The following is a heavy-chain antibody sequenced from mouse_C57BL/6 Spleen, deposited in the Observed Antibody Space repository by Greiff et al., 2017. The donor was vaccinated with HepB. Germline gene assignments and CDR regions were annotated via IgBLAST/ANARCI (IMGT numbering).Heavy chain of an antibody. Sequence: EVKLVESGGGLVKPGGSLKLSCAASGFTFSDYGMHWVRQAPEKGLEWVAYTSSGSSTIYYADTVKGRFTISRDNAKNTLFLQMTSLRSEDTAMYYCARGGYYGSPYYYAMDYWGQGTSVTVSS. CDR1: GFTFSDYG. D-gene: IGHD1-1*01. CDR3: ARGGYYGSPYYYAMDY. CDR2: TSSGSSTI. J-gene: IGHJ4*01. V-gene: IGHV5-17*01.